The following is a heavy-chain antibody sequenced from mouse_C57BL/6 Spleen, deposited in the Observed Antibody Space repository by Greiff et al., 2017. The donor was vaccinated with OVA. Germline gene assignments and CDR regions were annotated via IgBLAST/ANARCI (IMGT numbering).Heavy chain of an antibody. CDR2: IRLKSDNYAT. D-gene: IGHD1-1*01. Sequence: EVKVEESGGGLVQPGGSMKLSCVASGFTFSNYWMNWVRQSPEKGLEWVAQIRLKSDNYATHYAESVKGRFTISRDDSKSSVYRQMNNLRAEDTGIYYCTGAYYGSSLDYWGQGTTLTVSS. CDR1: GFTFSNYW. V-gene: IGHV6-3*01. J-gene: IGHJ2*01. CDR3: TGAYYGSSLDY.